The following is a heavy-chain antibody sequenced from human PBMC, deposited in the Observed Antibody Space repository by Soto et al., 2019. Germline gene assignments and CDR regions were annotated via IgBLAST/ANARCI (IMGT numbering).Heavy chain of an antibody. CDR1: GYTFTSYY. D-gene: IGHD3-16*01. CDR2: INPSGGST. J-gene: IGHJ4*02. Sequence: QVQLVQSGAEVKKPGASVKVSCKASGYTFTSYYMHWVRQAPGQGLEWMGIINPSGGSTSYAQKLQGRDTMTRDTSTSTVYMELSSLRSEDTAVYSCARALRGGDFGDFDYWGQGTLVTVSS. CDR3: ARALRGGDFGDFDY. V-gene: IGHV1-46*01.